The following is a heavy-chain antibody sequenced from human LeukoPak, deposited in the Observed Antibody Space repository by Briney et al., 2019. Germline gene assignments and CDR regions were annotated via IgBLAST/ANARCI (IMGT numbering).Heavy chain of an antibody. V-gene: IGHV1-2*02. J-gene: IGHJ3*02. CDR1: GYTFTGYY. D-gene: IGHD3-3*01. Sequence: ASVKVSCKASGYTFTGYYMHWVRQAPGQRLERMGWINPNSGGTNYAQKFQGRITMTRDTSISTAYMELSRLRSDDTAVYYCAREAIFGAYDHDTFDIWGQGTMVTVSS. CDR3: AREAIFGAYDHDTFDI. CDR2: INPNSGGT.